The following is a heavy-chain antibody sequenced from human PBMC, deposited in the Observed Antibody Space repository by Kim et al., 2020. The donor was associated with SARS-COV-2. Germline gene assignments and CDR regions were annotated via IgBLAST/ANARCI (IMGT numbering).Heavy chain of an antibody. V-gene: IGHV1-69*13. D-gene: IGHD4-17*01. CDR1: GGTFSSYA. CDR3: AREATVTVEPTYYFDY. J-gene: IGHJ4*02. CDR2: IIPIFGTA. Sequence: SVKVSCKASGGTFSSYAISWVRQAPGQGLEWMGGIIPIFGTANYAQKFQGRVTITADESTSTAYMELSSLRSEDTAVYYCAREATVTVEPTYYFDYWGQGTLVTVSS.